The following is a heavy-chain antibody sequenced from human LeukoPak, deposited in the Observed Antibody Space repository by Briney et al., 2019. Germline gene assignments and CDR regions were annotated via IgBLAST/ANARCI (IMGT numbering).Heavy chain of an antibody. V-gene: IGHV3-9*01. Sequence: AGGSLRLSCAGSGFIFNNYAMHWVRQPPGKGLEWVSGISWNSGSIDYADSVKGRFTISRDNAKNSLYLQMNSLRVVDTAFYYCAKDNRRHYTSGPNPDSLHWGQGALVTVSS. CDR1: GFIFNNYA. J-gene: IGHJ4*02. CDR2: ISWNSGSI. D-gene: IGHD6-19*01. CDR3: AKDNRRHYTSGPNPDSLH.